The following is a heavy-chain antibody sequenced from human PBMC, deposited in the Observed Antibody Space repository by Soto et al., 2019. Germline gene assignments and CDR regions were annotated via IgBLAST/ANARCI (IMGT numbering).Heavy chain of an antibody. Sequence: PGGSLRLSCAASGFTFSSYGMHWVRQAPGKGLEWVAVIWYDGSNKYYADSVKGRFTISRDNSKNTLYLQMNSLRAEDTAVYYCARIGGKQQPVASWGQGTLVTVSS. CDR1: GFTFSSYG. CDR3: ARIGGKQQPVAS. D-gene: IGHD6-13*01. J-gene: IGHJ4*02. CDR2: IWYDGSNK. V-gene: IGHV3-33*01.